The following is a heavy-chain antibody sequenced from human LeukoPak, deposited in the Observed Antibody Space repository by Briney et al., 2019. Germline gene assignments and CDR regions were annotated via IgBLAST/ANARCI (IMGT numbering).Heavy chain of an antibody. Sequence: ASVKVSCKASGGTFSSYAISWVRQAPGQGLEWMGRIIPILGIANYAQKFQGRVTITADKSTSTAYMELSSLRSEDTAVYYCARAVVYSGYDYVAGYDYWASEPWSPSPQ. D-gene: IGHD5-12*01. CDR2: IIPILGIA. J-gene: IGHJ4*02. V-gene: IGHV1-69*04. CDR3: ARAVVYSGYDYVAGYDY. CDR1: GGTFSSYA.